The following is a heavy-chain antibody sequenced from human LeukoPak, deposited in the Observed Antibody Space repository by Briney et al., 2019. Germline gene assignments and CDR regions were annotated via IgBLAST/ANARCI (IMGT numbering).Heavy chain of an antibody. CDR3: ARRVTSNCFDP. V-gene: IGHV4-59*08. Sequence: SETLSLTCTVSGDSISSYYWSWIRQPPGQGLEWIGCMHYSGSSNYNPSLKSRVTTSVDTSQNQFSLKLRSVTAADTAVYYCARRVTSNCFDPWGQGTLVTVTS. J-gene: IGHJ5*02. CDR2: MHYSGSS. CDR1: GDSISSYY. D-gene: IGHD2-21*02.